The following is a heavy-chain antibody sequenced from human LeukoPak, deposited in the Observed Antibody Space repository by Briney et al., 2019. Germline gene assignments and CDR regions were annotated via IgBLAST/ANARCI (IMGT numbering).Heavy chain of an antibody. V-gene: IGHV3-30*02. CDR3: AKDPTTEWLAFNDAFDI. D-gene: IGHD6-19*01. J-gene: IGHJ3*02. CDR1: GFTLSSYG. CDR2: IRYDGSNK. Sequence: GGSLRLSCAASGFTLSSYGMHWVRQAPGKGLEWVAFIRYDGSNKYYADSVKGRFTISRDNSKNTLYLQMNSLRAEDTAVYYCAKDPTTEWLAFNDAFDIWGQGTMVTVSS.